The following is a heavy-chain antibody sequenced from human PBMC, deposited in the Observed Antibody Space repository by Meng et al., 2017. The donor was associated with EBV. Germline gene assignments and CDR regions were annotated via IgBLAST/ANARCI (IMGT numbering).Heavy chain of an antibody. J-gene: IGHJ4*02. CDR3: ARVGIAVAGTGDY. CDR1: GYTFLCYY. CDR2: INPNSGGT. D-gene: IGHD6-19*01. V-gene: IGHV1-2*06. Sequence: QVKPFEAGAGVKKPGGSAKVSCKASGYTFLCYYMHWVRQAPGQGLEWMGRINPNSGGTNYAQKVQGRVTMTRDTSISTAYMELSRLRSDDTAVYYCARVGIAVAGTGDYWGQGTLVTVSS.